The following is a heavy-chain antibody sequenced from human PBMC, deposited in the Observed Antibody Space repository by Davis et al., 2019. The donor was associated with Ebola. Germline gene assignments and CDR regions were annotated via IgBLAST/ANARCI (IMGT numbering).Heavy chain of an antibody. V-gene: IGHV3-23*05. CDR2: IHRNGDL. D-gene: IGHD2-2*01. J-gene: IGHJ4*02. CDR3: VQGTTSCHV. CDR1: GFTFSNYA. Sequence: PGGSLRLSCAASGFTFSNYAMSWVRQAPGEGLEWVSVIHRNGDLYYADSVKGRFTIARDTSRNTVSLQMNSLGAEDTAIYFCVQGTTSCHVWGQGTLVTVSS.